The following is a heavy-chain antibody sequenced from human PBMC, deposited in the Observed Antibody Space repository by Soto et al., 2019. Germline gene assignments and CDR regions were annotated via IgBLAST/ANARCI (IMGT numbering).Heavy chain of an antibody. CDR1: GASISSYF. Sequence: SETLSLTCTVSGASISSYFWSWVRQPPGKGLEWIGYIYNSGRTNSNPSLKSRVTISLDTSDNDFSLRLTSLTAADTAVYYCARVHSGWSSGHGLDVWGQGTTVTVSS. CDR2: IYNSGRT. CDR3: ARVHSGWSSGHGLDV. D-gene: IGHD6-19*01. J-gene: IGHJ6*02. V-gene: IGHV4-59*01.